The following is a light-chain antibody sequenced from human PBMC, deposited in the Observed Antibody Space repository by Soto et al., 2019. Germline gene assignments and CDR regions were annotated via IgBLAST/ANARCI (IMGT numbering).Light chain of an antibody. V-gene: IGLV3-25*03. CDR1: ALPKQY. Sequence: SYELTQPPSVSVSPGQTARITCSGDALPKQYAYWYQQKPGQAPVLVIYKDSERPSGIPERFSGSSSGTTVTLTISGVQAXDEADYYCQSADSSGTYVFGTGTKLTVL. CDR2: KDS. J-gene: IGLJ1*01. CDR3: QSADSSGTYV.